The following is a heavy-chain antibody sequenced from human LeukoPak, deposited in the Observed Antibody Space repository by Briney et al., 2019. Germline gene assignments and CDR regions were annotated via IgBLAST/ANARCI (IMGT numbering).Heavy chain of an antibody. V-gene: IGHV1-24*01. J-gene: IGHJ4*02. CDR1: GYTLTELS. D-gene: IGHD6-6*01. CDR3: AREYSSSCLDY. Sequence: ASVKVSCKVSGYTLTELSMHWVRQAPGKGLEWMGGFDPEDGETIYAQKFQGRVTMTRDTSISTAYMELSRLRSDDTAVYYCAREYSSSCLDYWGQGTLVTVSS. CDR2: FDPEDGET.